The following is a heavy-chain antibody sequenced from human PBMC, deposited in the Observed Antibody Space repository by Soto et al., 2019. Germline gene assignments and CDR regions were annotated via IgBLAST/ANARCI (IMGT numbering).Heavy chain of an antibody. J-gene: IGHJ6*02. V-gene: IGHV4-59*01. D-gene: IGHD3-9*01. CDR2: IYYSGST. CDR3: ARANRGITIFPRVLYYGMDV. Sequence: QVQLQESGPGLVKPSETLSLTCTVSGGSISSYYWSWIRQPPGKGLEWIGYIYYSGSTNYNPSLKSRVTISVDTSKNQFSLKLSSVTAADTAVYYCARANRGITIFPRVLYYGMDVWGQGTTVTVSS. CDR1: GGSISSYY.